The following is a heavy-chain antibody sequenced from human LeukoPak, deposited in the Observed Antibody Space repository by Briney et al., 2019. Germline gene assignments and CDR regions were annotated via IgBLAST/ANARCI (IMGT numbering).Heavy chain of an antibody. J-gene: IGHJ4*02. V-gene: IGHV3-30-3*01. CDR1: GFTFSSYW. CDR3: ASSADIAVAGFDY. D-gene: IGHD6-19*01. CDR2: ISYDGSNK. Sequence: GGSLILSCAASGFTFSSYWMSWVRQAPGKGLEWVAVISYDGSNKYYADSVKGRFTISRDNSKNTLYLQMNSLRAEDTAVYYCASSADIAVAGFDYWGQGTLVTVSS.